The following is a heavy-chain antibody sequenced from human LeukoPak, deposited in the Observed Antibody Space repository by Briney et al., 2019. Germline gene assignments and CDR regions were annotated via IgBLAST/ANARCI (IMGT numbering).Heavy chain of an antibody. CDR1: GFTFSSYS. J-gene: IGHJ4*02. V-gene: IGHV3-21*01. CDR3: ARELMGLTMIVVVNPIDY. Sequence: GGSLRLSCAASGFTFSSYSMNWVRQAPGKGLEWVSSISSSSSYIYYADSVKGRFTISRDNAKNSLFLQMNSLRAEDTAVYYCARELMGLTMIVVVNPIDYWGQGTLVTVSS. CDR2: ISSSSSYI. D-gene: IGHD3-22*01.